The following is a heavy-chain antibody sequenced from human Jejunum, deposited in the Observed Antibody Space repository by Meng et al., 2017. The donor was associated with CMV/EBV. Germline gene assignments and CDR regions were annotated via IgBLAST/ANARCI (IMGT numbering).Heavy chain of an antibody. D-gene: IGHD1-26*01. J-gene: IGHJ4*02. CDR1: GCSVNNYY. CDR3: ARGPGASTREGFDY. CDR2: FYSSDTY. V-gene: IGHV4-4*07. Sequence: QLLGPESGPVRVKPSETLSLMCTVSGCSVNNYYWSWIRQSAGKGLEWIGRFYSSDTYNYHPSLDSRVTMSLDTSKNQFSLNLRSVTAADTATYYCARGPGASTREGFDYWGLGTLVTVSS.